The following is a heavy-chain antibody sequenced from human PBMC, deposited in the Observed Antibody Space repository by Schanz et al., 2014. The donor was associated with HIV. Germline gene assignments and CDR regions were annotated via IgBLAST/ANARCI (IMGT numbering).Heavy chain of an antibody. CDR1: GFTFSNYA. J-gene: IGHJ4*02. Sequence: QLLESGGGVVRPGRSLRLSCAASGFTFSNYAMSWVRQAPGKGLEMVANMNQDGSRKYYVDSVKGRFTISRDNAKNSLYLQMNSLRAEDTAVYYCVLPSAKIVGGLGEHYFDHWGQGTLVTVSS. V-gene: IGHV3-7*01. CDR2: MNQDGSRK. CDR3: VLPSAKIVGGLGEHYFDH. D-gene: IGHD1-26*01.